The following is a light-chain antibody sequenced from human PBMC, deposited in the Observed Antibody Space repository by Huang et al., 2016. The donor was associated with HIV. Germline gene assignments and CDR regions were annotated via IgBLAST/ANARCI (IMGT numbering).Light chain of an antibody. CDR3: QQFNNWPPRFT. CDR1: QNIGDN. J-gene: IGKJ3*01. V-gene: IGKV3-15*01. Sequence: EIVMTQSPATLSVSPGERATLSCRASQNIGDNLTWYQHKPGQAPRLLIYGASTRAMGIRPRFSGSGSGTEFTLTISGLESEDFAVYYCQQFNNWPPRFTFGPGTTVDVK. CDR2: GAS.